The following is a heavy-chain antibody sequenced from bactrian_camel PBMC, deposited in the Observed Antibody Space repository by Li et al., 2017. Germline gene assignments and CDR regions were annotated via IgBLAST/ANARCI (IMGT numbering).Heavy chain of an antibody. D-gene: IGHD5*01. J-gene: IGHJ6*01. CDR2: IYTGGGSA. Sequence: HVQLVESGGALVQPGGSLRLSCIASGFTFSTYYMSWVRQAPGKGLEWVSSIYTGGGSAYYADSVKGRFTISKDGAKNTLYLQMDRLKPDDTAVYYCAADNYASYGLGPAAPLVTGARGPRSPSP. CDR3: AADNYASYGLGPAAPLVT. CDR1: GFTFSTYY. V-gene: IGHV3-2*01.